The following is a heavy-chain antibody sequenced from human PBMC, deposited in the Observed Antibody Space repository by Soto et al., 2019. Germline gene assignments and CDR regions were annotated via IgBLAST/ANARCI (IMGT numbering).Heavy chain of an antibody. CDR1: GYTFSEYY. Sequence: QVELVESGGGLVKPGGSLRLSCAASGYTFSEYYMSWIRQAPGKGLEWVSYISSSGSTIYYADSVKGRFTISRDNAKNSLYLQMNSLRAEDTAVYYCARDLGIVVVMPYYGMDVWGQGTTVTVSS. CDR3: ARDLGIVVVMPYYGMDV. V-gene: IGHV3-11*01. J-gene: IGHJ6*02. CDR2: ISSSGSTI. D-gene: IGHD3-22*01.